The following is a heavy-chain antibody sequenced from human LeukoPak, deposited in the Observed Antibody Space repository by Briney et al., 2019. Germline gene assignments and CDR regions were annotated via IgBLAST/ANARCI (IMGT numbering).Heavy chain of an antibody. D-gene: IGHD4-11*01. CDR2: ISSSSSFI. CDR3: AKDSLTTVDY. V-gene: IGHV3-21*01. Sequence: GGSLRLSCAASGFTFSSYSMNWVRQAPGKGLEWVSSISSSSSFIYYADSVKGRFTISGDNAKNPLYLQMNSLRVEDTAVYYCAKDSLTTVDYWGQGSLVTVSS. J-gene: IGHJ4*02. CDR1: GFTFSSYS.